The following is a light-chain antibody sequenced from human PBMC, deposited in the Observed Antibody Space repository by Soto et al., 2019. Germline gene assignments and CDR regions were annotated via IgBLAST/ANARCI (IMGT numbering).Light chain of an antibody. J-gene: IGKJ3*01. Sequence: DIQMTQSPSSLSASVGDRVNITCRASQGISNYIAWYQQKPGKAPKLLIYAASTLQSGVPSRFSGSGSGTDFTLTINSLQPEDVATYSCQKYSSVPLFGPGTKVDIK. CDR3: QKYSSVPL. CDR2: AAS. V-gene: IGKV1-27*01. CDR1: QGISNY.